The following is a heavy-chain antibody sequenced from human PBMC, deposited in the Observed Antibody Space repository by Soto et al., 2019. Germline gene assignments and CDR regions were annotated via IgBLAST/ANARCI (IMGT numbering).Heavy chain of an antibody. Sequence: SETLSLTCTVSGGSISSYYWSWIRQPAGKGLEWIGRIYTSGSTNYNPSLKSRVTMSVDTSKNQFSLKLSSVTAADTAVYYCARVHGRYVFEWFDPWGQGTLVTVSS. D-gene: IGHD1-26*01. V-gene: IGHV4-4*07. CDR2: IYTSGST. J-gene: IGHJ5*02. CDR1: GGSISSYY. CDR3: ARVHGRYVFEWFDP.